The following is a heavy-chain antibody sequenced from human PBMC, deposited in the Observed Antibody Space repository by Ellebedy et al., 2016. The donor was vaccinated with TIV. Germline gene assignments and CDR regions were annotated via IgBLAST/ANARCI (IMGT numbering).Heavy chain of an antibody. V-gene: IGHV1-69*04. CDR1: GGTFSSYA. CDR2: IIPILGIA. J-gene: IGHJ6*02. Sequence: ASVKVSCKASGGTFSSYAISWVRQAPGQGLEWMGRIIPILGIANYAQKFQGRVTITADKSTSTAYMELSSLRSEDTAVYYCASDYGGYHYYYGMDVWGQGTTVTVSS. CDR3: ASDYGGYHYYYGMDV. D-gene: IGHD4/OR15-4a*01.